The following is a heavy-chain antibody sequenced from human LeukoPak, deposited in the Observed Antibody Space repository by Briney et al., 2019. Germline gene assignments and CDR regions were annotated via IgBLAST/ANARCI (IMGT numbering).Heavy chain of an antibody. Sequence: SGPTLVNPTQTLTLTCTFSGFSLSTYGMRVNWIRQPPGKALEWLARIDWDDDEFYSTSLKTRLTISKDTSKNQVVLTMTNTDPVDTATYYCARMRSDSSGLFDYWGQGTLVTVSS. J-gene: IGHJ4*02. CDR2: IDWDDDE. D-gene: IGHD3-22*01. V-gene: IGHV2-70*04. CDR1: GFSLSTYGMR. CDR3: ARMRSDSSGLFDY.